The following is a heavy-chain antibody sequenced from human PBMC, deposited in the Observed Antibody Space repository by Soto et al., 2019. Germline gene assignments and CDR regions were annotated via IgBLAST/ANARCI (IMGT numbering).Heavy chain of an antibody. Sequence: QLHLVQSGAVVKKPGASVTVSCSASGYPVTAYYMHWVRQAPGRGLEWMGGINPATGAAKYTQTFRGRVTMARDTSTSTVFMELSGLTSGDTAVFYCARGGGVGVAGSAAFDMWGQGTVVTVSS. CDR3: ARGGGVGVAGSAAFDM. D-gene: IGHD3-3*01. V-gene: IGHV1-2*02. J-gene: IGHJ3*02. CDR1: GYPVTAYY. CDR2: INPATGAA.